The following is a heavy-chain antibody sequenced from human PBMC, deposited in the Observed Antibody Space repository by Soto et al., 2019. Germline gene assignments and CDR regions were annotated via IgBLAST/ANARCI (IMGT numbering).Heavy chain of an antibody. CDR3: TAPRDEYGSGVSWFTYGMDI. CDR2: LDGAGGST. J-gene: IGHJ6*02. CDR1: GFTFSDYA. Sequence: PGGSLRLSCLASGFTFSDYAMTWVRHVPGRGLEWVASLDGAGGSTYYADSVRGRFTISRGNSQNTLFLQMKRLTVDDTAIYYCTAPRDEYGSGVSWFTYGMDIWGQGTTVTVSS. D-gene: IGHD3-10*01. V-gene: IGHV3-23*01.